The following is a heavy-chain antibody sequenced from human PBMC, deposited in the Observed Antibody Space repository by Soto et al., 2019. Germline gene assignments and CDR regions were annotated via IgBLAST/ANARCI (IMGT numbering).Heavy chain of an antibody. J-gene: IGHJ6*02. D-gene: IGHD3-9*01. Sequence: PGGSLRLSCAASGFTFISYAIILFRQAPGKGLEWVSAISGSGGSTYYADPVKGRFTISRDNSKNTLYLQMNSLRAEDTAVYYCAKDRGLTGPIGMDVWGQGTTVTVSS. CDR2: ISGSGGST. V-gene: IGHV3-23*01. CDR3: AKDRGLTGPIGMDV. CDR1: GFTFISYA.